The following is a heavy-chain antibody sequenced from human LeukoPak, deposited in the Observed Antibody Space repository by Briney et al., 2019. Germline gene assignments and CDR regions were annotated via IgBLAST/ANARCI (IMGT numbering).Heavy chain of an antibody. Sequence: GGSLRLSCAASGFTFSRYWMHWVRQAPGKGLEWVSYISHRVSDVQYADSVKGRFTISRDNSKNTLYLQMNSLRAEDTAVYYCARDRGYGSGRFDYWGQGTLVTVSS. CDR1: GFTFSRYW. CDR3: ARDRGYGSGRFDY. J-gene: IGHJ4*02. D-gene: IGHD3-10*01. V-gene: IGHV3-21*05. CDR2: ISHRVSDV.